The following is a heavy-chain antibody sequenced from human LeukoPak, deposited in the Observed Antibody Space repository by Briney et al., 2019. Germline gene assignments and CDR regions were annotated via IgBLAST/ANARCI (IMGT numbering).Heavy chain of an antibody. D-gene: IGHD2-2*01. V-gene: IGHV3-30*18. CDR1: GFTFSSYG. CDR2: ISYDGSNK. Sequence: GGSLRLSCAASGFTFSSYGMHWVRQAPGKGLEWVAVISYDGSNKYYADSVKGRINIARDNSKNTLYLQMNSLRAEDTAVYYCAKPSVPYCSSTSCYQGPYDYWGQGTPVTVSS. CDR3: AKPSVPYCSSTSCYQGPYDY. J-gene: IGHJ4*02.